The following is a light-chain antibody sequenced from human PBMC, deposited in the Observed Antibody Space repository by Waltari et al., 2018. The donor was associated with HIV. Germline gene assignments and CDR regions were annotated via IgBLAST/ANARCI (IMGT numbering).Light chain of an antibody. CDR2: DVS. CDR3: SSYTTSNTPYV. CDR1: SSDVGGYKY. Sequence: QSALTQPASVSGSPGQSITISCAGTSSDVGGYKYVSWYQQHPGKAPRLIIYDVSNRPSGLSNRFAGSKSGNPASLTISGLQAEDEAYYYCSSYTTSNTPYVFGTGTKVTVL. V-gene: IGLV2-14*03. J-gene: IGLJ1*01.